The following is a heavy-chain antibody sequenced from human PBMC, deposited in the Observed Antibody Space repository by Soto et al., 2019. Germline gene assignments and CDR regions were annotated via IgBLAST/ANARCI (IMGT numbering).Heavy chain of an antibody. CDR3: ARVGGSGSSDYFDY. D-gene: IGHD3-10*01. CDR1: GGSISSYY. V-gene: IGHV4-59*01. CDR2: IYYSGST. J-gene: IGHJ4*02. Sequence: SETLSLTCTVSGGSISSYYWSWIRQPPGKGLEWIGYIYYSGSTNYNPSLRSRVTISVDTSKNQFSLKLSSVTAADTAVYYCARVGGSGSSDYFDYWGQGTLVTVSS.